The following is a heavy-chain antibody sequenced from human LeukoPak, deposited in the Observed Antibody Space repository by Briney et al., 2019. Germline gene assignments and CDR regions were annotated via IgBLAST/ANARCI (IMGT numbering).Heavy chain of an antibody. J-gene: IGHJ1*01. CDR1: GFTASSNY. D-gene: IGHD2-21*02. V-gene: IGHV3-53*01. CDR2: IYSGSSA. CDR3: ATGGDHPY. Sequence: PGGSLRLSCAASGFTASSNYMSWGRQAPGKGLEWVSVIYSGSSADYADSVKGPFTIYTDNSTTTLYLQMLSLRAAGTAVYYWATGGDHPYWGPGTLVTVSS.